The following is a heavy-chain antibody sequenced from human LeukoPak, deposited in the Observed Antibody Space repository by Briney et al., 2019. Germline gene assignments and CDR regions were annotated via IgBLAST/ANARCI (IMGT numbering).Heavy chain of an antibody. CDR2: ISSAGSYI. J-gene: IGHJ1*01. CDR3: ATYSSSNGREFQY. D-gene: IGHD2-2*01. CDR1: GFTFSSYS. V-gene: IGHV3-21*01. Sequence: GGSLRLSCAASGFTFSSYSMNWVRQAPGKGLEWVSSISSAGSYIYNADSVKGRFTISRDNAKNSLYLQMNSLRAEDTAVYYCATYSSSNGREFQYWGQGTLVTVSS.